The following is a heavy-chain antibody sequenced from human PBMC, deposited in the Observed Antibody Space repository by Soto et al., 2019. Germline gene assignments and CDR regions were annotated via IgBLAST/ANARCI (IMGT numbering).Heavy chain of an antibody. CDR3: ARARIITPRTIVELRWWFDP. V-gene: IGHV4-34*01. CDR2: INHSGST. Sequence: SETLSLTCAVYGGSFSGYYWSWIRQPPGKGLEWIGEINHSGSTNYNPSLKSRVTISVNTSKNQFSLKLSPVTAADTAVYYCARARIITPRTIVELRWWFDPWGQGTLVTVSS. J-gene: IGHJ5*02. D-gene: IGHD3-22*01. CDR1: GGSFSGYY.